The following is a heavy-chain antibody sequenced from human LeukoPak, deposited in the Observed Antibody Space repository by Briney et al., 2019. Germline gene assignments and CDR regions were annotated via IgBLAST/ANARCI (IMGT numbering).Heavy chain of an antibody. Sequence: PGGSLRLSCAASGFTFSGSSVTWVRQAPGKGLEWVSSISDNGDSIYYADSVKGRFTISRDNARDTLFVQMHRLRAEDAAVYYLAKSPSEAQRGYFPSWGQRTLVPVSS. CDR2: ISDNGDSI. CDR1: GFTFSGSS. J-gene: IGHJ4*02. CDR3: AKSPSEAQRGYFPS. V-gene: IGHV3-23*01. D-gene: IGHD5-24*01.